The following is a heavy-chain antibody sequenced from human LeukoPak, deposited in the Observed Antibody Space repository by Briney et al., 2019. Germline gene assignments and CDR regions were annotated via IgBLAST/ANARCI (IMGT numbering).Heavy chain of an antibody. V-gene: IGHV4-31*03. CDR3: ARDRDKGYQLPRGSFDP. CDR1: GGSISSGGYY. D-gene: IGHD2-2*01. Sequence: SETLSLTCTVSGGSISSGGYYWRWIRQHPGRGLEWIGYICYSGSTYYNPSLKSRVTVSVVTSKNQFSLKLSSVTAADTAVYYCARDRDKGYQLPRGSFDPWGQGTLVTVSS. J-gene: IGHJ5*02. CDR2: ICYSGST.